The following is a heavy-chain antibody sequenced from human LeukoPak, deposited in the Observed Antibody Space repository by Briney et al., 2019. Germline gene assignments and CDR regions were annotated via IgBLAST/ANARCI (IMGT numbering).Heavy chain of an antibody. D-gene: IGHD3-22*01. CDR3: AKSLNYYDSSGLDY. CDR2: ISYDGSNK. Sequence: PGGSLRLSCAASGFTFSSYGMHWVRQAPGKGLEWVAVISYDGSNKYYADSVKGRFTISRDNSKNTLYLQMSSLRAEDTAVYYCAKSLNYYDSSGLDYWGQGTLVTVSS. J-gene: IGHJ4*02. CDR1: GFTFSSYG. V-gene: IGHV3-30*18.